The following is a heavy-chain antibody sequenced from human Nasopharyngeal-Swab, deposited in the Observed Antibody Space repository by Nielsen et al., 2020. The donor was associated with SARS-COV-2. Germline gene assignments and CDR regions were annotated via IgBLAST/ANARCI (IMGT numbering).Heavy chain of an antibody. CDR3: AKVTTRSHPNI. V-gene: IGHV3-48*04. CDR1: GFAFSTYS. CDR2: ISSGGSTI. Sequence: LSLTCAASGFAFSTYSMNWVRQAPGKGLEWLSYISSGGSTIYYADSVKGRFTISRDNAKNSLYLQMNSLRAEDTAVYYCAKVTTRSHPNIWGQGTMVTVSS. D-gene: IGHD4-17*01. J-gene: IGHJ3*02.